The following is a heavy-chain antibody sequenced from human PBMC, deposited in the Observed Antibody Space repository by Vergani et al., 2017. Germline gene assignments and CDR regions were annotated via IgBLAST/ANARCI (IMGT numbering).Heavy chain of an antibody. V-gene: IGHV4-59*01. CDR2: IYYSGST. J-gene: IGHJ5*02. CDR3: ARERIAAAVNWFDP. D-gene: IGHD6-13*01. Sequence: QVQLPQWGPGLVTPSGTLSLTCAVYGGSISSYYWSWIRQPPGKGLEWIGYIYYSGSTNYNPSLKSRVTISVDTSKNQFSLKLSSVTAADTAVYYCARERIAAAVNWFDPWGQGTLVTVSS. CDR1: GGSISSYY.